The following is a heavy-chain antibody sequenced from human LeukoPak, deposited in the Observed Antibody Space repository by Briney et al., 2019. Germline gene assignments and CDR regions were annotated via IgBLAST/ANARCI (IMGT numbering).Heavy chain of an antibody. CDR3: ARGSIAAAGTSAFDI. Sequence: GGSLRLSCAASGFTFSSYSMNWVRQAPGKGLEWVSYISISSGIIYYADSVKGRFTISRDNAKNSLYLQMNSLRAEDTAMYHCARGSIAAAGTSAFDIWGQGTMVTVSS. CDR2: ISISSGII. CDR1: GFTFSSYS. D-gene: IGHD6-13*01. V-gene: IGHV3-48*01. J-gene: IGHJ3*02.